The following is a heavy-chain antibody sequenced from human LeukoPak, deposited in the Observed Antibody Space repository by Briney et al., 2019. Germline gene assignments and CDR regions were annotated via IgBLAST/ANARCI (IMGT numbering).Heavy chain of an antibody. CDR2: IKQDGSEK. D-gene: IGHD3-10*01. J-gene: IGHJ4*02. CDR1: GFIFSNYA. V-gene: IGHV3-7*01. CDR3: ARGAYYGS. Sequence: GGSLRLSCAASGFIFSNYAMNWVRQAPGKGLEWVANIKQDGSEKYYVDSVKGRFTISRDNAKNSLYLQMNSLRAEDTAVYYCARGAYYGSGGQGTLVTVSS.